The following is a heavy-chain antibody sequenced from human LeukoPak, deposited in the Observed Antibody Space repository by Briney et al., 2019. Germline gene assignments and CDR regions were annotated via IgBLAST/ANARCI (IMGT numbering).Heavy chain of an antibody. CDR3: AQDWIDGDSGIDQ. Sequence: GGSLRLSCAASAFTFGRFAMSWVRQAPGKGLEWVSAIRAGSDVTYYADFVKGRFTISRDNSKNMLFLQMNSLKVEDTAIYFCAQDWIDGDSGIDQWGQGTLVTVSA. J-gene: IGHJ4*02. V-gene: IGHV3-23*01. D-gene: IGHD4-17*01. CDR1: AFTFGRFA. CDR2: IRAGSDVT.